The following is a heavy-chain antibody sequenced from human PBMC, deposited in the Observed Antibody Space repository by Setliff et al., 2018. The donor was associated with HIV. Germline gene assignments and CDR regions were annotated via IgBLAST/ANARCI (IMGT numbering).Heavy chain of an antibody. CDR1: GFTFSSYG. J-gene: IGHJ4*02. V-gene: IGHV3-30*02. CDR2: IRYDGSNK. D-gene: IGHD3-22*01. CDR3: AKDRGYYDSSGYPSDY. Sequence: PGGSLRLSCAASGFTFSSYGMHWVRQAPGKGLEWVAFIRYDGSNKYYADSVKGRFTISRDNSKNTLYLQMNSLRAEDTAVYYCAKDRGYYDSSGYPSDYWGQGTLVTVSS.